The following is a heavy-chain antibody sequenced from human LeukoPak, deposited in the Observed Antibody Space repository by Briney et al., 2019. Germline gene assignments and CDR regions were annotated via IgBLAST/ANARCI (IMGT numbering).Heavy chain of an antibody. V-gene: IGHV3-53*04. CDR2: IYSGGST. D-gene: IGHD6-6*01. CDR3: VRATSSLAFDI. CDR1: GFSVSSDY. Sequence: GGSLRLSFPASGFSVSSDYINWFRQAPGKGLEWVSVIYSGGSTYYADSVEGRFTISRHTSKNTVYLYMNNLRPEDTAVYYCVRATSSLAFDIWGQGTKVTVSS. J-gene: IGHJ3*02.